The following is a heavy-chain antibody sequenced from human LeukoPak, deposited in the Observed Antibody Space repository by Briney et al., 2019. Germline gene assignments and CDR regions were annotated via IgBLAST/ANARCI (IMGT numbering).Heavy chain of an antibody. CDR3: AGDGGDTYYYDSSGDAFDI. J-gene: IGHJ3*02. D-gene: IGHD3-22*01. CDR2: IYTSGST. Sequence: SQTLSLTCTVSGGSISSGSYYWSWIRQPAGKGLEWIGRIYTSGSTNYNPSLKSRVTISVDTSKNQFSLKLSSVTAADTAVYYCAGDGGDTYYYDSSGDAFDIWGQGTMVTVSS. V-gene: IGHV4-61*02. CDR1: GGSISSGSYY.